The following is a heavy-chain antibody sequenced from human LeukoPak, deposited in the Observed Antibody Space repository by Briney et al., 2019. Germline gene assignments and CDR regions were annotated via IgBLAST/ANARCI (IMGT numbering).Heavy chain of an antibody. V-gene: IGHV4-39*07. Sequence: SETLSLTCTVSGGSIRSSYYYWGWIRQPPGKGLEWIGSIYDSGSTYYNPSLKSRVTISEDTSKNQFSLKLTSVTAADTAVYYCATLGEYYDSSGYYYNWGQGTLVTVSS. CDR1: GGSIRSSYYY. CDR2: IYDSGST. J-gene: IGHJ4*02. CDR3: ATLGEYYDSSGYYYN. D-gene: IGHD3-22*01.